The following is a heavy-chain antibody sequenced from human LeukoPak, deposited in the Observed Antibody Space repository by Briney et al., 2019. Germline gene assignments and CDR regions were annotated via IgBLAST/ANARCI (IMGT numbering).Heavy chain of an antibody. CDR3: ARVGGLSFVFDY. CDR2: INPSAGST. V-gene: IGHV1-46*01. CDR1: GYIFTSYA. D-gene: IGHD3-10*01. J-gene: IGHJ4*02. Sequence: GASVKVSCKASGYIFTSYAMNWVRQAPGQGLEWMGIINPSAGSTTYAQKFQGRVTMTRDMSTSTVYMELSSLRSQDTAVYYCARVGGLSFVFDYWGQGTRVTVSS.